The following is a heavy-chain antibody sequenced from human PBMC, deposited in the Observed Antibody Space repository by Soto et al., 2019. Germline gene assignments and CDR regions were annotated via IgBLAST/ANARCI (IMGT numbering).Heavy chain of an antibody. V-gene: IGHV4-31*11. CDR2: IAYSGDT. D-gene: IGHD3-16*01. CDR1: GGYITGADSY. J-gene: IGHJ5*02. Sequence: QVHLQQSGPGLVKASETLSLSCAVSGGYITGADSYWFWIRKPTGKGLEWIGYIAYSGDTYYNPSLRSRVTISADRSENKLSLTLKSVTAEDTAVYFCERDFESSAICPWCQGTSVTVSS. CDR3: ERDFESSAICP.